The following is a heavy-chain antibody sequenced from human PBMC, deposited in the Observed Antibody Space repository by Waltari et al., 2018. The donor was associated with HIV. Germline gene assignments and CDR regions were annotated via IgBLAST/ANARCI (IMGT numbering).Heavy chain of an antibody. D-gene: IGHD2-2*01. Sequence: QVQLQQWGAGLLKPSETLSLTCAVYGGSFSGYYWSWIRQPPGKGLEWIGEINHSGSTNYNPSLKSRVTISVDTSKNQFSLKLSSVTAADTAVYYCARFGLPAASYGMDVWGQGTTVTVSS. CDR2: INHSGST. J-gene: IGHJ6*02. CDR3: ARFGLPAASYGMDV. CDR1: GGSFSGYY. V-gene: IGHV4-34*01.